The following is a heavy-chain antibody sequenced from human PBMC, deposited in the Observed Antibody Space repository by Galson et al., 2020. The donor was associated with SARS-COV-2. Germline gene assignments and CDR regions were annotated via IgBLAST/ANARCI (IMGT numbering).Heavy chain of an antibody. J-gene: IGHJ4*02. V-gene: IGHV4-30-4*08. CDR3: ARDHCSGRSCYFDY. CDR1: GGSISSNDYY. Sequence: NSSETLSLTCTVSGGSISSNDYYWSWIRQPPGKGLEWIGYIFYNGNTYYNPSLKSRVAISVDTSKNQFSLRLRSMTAADTAVYYCARDHCSGRSCYFDYWGQGTLVTVSS. D-gene: IGHD2-15*01. CDR2: IFYNGNT.